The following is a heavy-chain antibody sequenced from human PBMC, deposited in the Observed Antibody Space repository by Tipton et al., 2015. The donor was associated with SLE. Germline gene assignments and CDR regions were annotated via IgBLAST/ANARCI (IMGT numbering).Heavy chain of an antibody. CDR3: ARDMPGVSSYDSGFAFDI. D-gene: IGHD3-22*01. J-gene: IGHJ3*02. Sequence: TLSLTCSVSGGSINSYFWTWIRQPPGKGLEFIAYIFHGGITTYNPSLKSRVTVSVDTSKNHFSLQLTSVTAADTAMYYCARDMPGVSSYDSGFAFDIWGQGTMVTVSS. CDR1: GGSINSYF. V-gene: IGHV4-59*01. CDR2: IFHGGIT.